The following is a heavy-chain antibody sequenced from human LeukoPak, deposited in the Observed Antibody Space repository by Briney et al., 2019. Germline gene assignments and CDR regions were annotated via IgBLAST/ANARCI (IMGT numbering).Heavy chain of an antibody. CDR2: INHSGST. Sequence: PSETLSLTCAVYGGSFSGYYWSWIRQPPGKGLEWIGEINHSGSTNYNPSLKSRVTISVDTSKNQFSLKLSSVTAADTAVYYCARGRRGYYYYYMDVWGKGTTVTVSS. J-gene: IGHJ6*03. CDR3: ARGRRGYYYYYMDV. CDR1: GGSFSGYY. V-gene: IGHV4-34*01.